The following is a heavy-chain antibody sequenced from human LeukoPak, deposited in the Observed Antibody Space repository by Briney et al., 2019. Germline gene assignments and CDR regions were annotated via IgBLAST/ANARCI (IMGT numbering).Heavy chain of an antibody. D-gene: IGHD3-3*01. V-gene: IGHV4-59*01. CDR1: GGSISSNY. CDR2: IYYSGST. J-gene: IGHJ6*03. CDR3: ARVRQGDFDFWSGYYTGQLYYYMDV. Sequence: SETLSLTCTVSGGSISSNYWSWIRQPPGKGLEWIGYIYYSGSTNYNPSLKSRVTISVDTSKNQFSLKLSSVTAADTAVYYCARVRQGDFDFWSGYYTGQLYYYMDVWGKGTTVTVSS.